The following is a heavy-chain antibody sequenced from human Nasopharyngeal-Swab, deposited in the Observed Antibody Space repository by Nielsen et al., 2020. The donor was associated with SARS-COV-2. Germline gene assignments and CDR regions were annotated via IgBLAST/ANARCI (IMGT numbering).Heavy chain of an antibody. D-gene: IGHD3-3*01. CDR3: ARAPYDFWTEWGGRYFDY. CDR2: IYYSGST. CDR1: GASITSGDSY. V-gene: IGHV4-30-4*01. J-gene: IGHJ4*02. Sequence: SETLSLTCDVSGASITSGDSYWSWIRQPPGKGLEWIGFIYYSGSTYYNPSLAGRFLILVDTSKNQISLRLTSVTAADTAVYYCARAPYDFWTEWGGRYFDYWGQGSLVTVSS.